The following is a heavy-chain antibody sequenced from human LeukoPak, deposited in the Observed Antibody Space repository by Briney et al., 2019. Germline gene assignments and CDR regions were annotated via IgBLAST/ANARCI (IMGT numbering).Heavy chain of an antibody. V-gene: IGHV3-33*01. CDR1: GFTFSSYG. Sequence: GRSLRLSCAASGFTFSSYGMHWVRQAPGKGLEWVAVIWYDGSNKYYADSVKGRFTISRDNSKNTLYLQMNGLRAEDTAVYYCARVDSSGYYYREDYFDYWGQGTLVTVSS. CDR3: ARVDSSGYYYREDYFDY. J-gene: IGHJ4*02. CDR2: IWYDGSNK. D-gene: IGHD3-22*01.